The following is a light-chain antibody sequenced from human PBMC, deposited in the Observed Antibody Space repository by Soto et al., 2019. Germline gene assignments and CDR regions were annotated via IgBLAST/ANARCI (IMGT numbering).Light chain of an antibody. CDR2: DAS. CDR3: QQYGYSPWT. Sequence: EIMLTQSPGTLSLSPGERATLSCRASQTVSSDLAWYQKKPGQTPRLLIYDASSRATGIPDRFSGSRSGTDFTLTISRLEREDFAVYYCQQYGYSPWTFGQGTKVEIK. V-gene: IGKV3-20*01. CDR1: QTVSSD. J-gene: IGKJ1*01.